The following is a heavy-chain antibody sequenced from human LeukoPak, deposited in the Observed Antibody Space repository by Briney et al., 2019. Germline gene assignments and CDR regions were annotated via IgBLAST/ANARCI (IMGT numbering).Heavy chain of an antibody. D-gene: IGHD6-19*01. CDR2: IYPGDSDT. Sequence: GESLKISCKGSGYSFTSYWIGWVRQMPGKGLEWMGIIYPGDSDTRYSPSFQGQVTISADKPISTAYLQWSSLKASDTAMYYCARHPYSSGWHFDYWGQGTLVTVSS. V-gene: IGHV5-51*01. CDR3: ARHPYSSGWHFDY. J-gene: IGHJ4*02. CDR1: GYSFTSYW.